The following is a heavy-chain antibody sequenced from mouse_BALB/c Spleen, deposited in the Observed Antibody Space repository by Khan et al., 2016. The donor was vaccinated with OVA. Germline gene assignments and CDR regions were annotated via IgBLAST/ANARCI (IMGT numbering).Heavy chain of an antibody. D-gene: IGHD2-14*01. V-gene: IGHV1-80*01. CDR1: GYAFSNYW. CDR2: IYPGDGDT. J-gene: IGHJ3*01. CDR3: ARSGYDYFAY. Sequence: VQLQESGAELVRPGSSVKISCKASGYAFSNYWMNWVKQRPGQGLEWIGQIYPGDGDTSFNGKFRGKATLTADKSSSTAYMQLSSLTSEDSAVYFCARSGYDYFAYWGQGTLVTGSA.